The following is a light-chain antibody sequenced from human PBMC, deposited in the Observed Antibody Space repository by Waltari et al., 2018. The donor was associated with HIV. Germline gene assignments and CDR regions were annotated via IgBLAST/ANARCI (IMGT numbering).Light chain of an antibody. Sequence: QSALTQPPSASGSPGQSVTISCTGTNSDIGGYNYVSWYQQHPGKAPKLVLSEVTKRPSGVPGRFSGSKSGTTASLTVYGLQAEDEADYYCSSYANKNGLYVVFGGGTRLTVL. J-gene: IGLJ2*01. CDR1: NSDIGGYNY. CDR3: SSYANKNGLYVV. V-gene: IGLV2-8*01. CDR2: EVT.